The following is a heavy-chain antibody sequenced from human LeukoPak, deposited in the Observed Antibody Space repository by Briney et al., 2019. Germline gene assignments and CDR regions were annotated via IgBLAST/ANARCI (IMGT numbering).Heavy chain of an antibody. CDR2: IYSGGST. D-gene: IGHD3-22*01. Sequence: GGSLRLSCAASEFSVGSNYMTWVRQAPGKGLEWVSLIYSGGSTYYADSVKGRFTISRDNSKNTLYLQMNSLRAEDTAVYYCARDQYYDSKGWFDPWGQGTLVTVSS. CDR3: ARDQYYDSKGWFDP. J-gene: IGHJ5*02. CDR1: EFSVGSNY. V-gene: IGHV3-66*01.